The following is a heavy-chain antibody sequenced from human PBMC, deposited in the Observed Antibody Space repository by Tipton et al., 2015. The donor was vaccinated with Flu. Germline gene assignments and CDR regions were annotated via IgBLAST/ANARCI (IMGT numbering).Heavy chain of an antibody. CDR3: AKGPLMYTAMVTFYYYYMDV. CDR2: ISGSGGST. Sequence: GSLRLSCAASGFTFSSYAMSWVRQAPGKGLEWVSAISGSGGSTYYADSVKGRFTISRDNSKNTLYLQMNSLRAEDTAVYYCAKGPLMYTAMVTFYYYYMDVWGKGTTVTVSS. J-gene: IGHJ6*03. D-gene: IGHD5-18*01. V-gene: IGHV3-23*01. CDR1: GFTFSSYA.